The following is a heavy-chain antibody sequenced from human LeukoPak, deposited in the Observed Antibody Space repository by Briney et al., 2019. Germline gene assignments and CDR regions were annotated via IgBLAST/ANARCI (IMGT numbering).Heavy chain of an antibody. CDR3: AVNQCISVSYWIFDY. Sequence: ASVKVSCKASGYTFTGYYMHWVRQAPGQGLEWMGWINPNSGGTSSAQRFQGRVTMTRDTAMSTAYMELSRLRSEDTAGYYCAVNQCISVSYWIFDYWGQGALITVSS. D-gene: IGHD1-26*01. CDR2: INPNSGGT. CDR1: GYTFTGYY. V-gene: IGHV1-2*02. J-gene: IGHJ4*02.